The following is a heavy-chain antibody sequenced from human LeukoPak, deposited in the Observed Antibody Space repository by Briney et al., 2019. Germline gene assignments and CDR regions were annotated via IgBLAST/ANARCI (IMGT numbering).Heavy chain of an antibody. V-gene: IGHV4-59*12. CDR3: ARRPVGATGAFDI. CDR2: IYYSGST. D-gene: IGHD1-26*01. J-gene: IGHJ3*02. CDR1: GGSISTYY. Sequence: PSETLSLTCTVSGGSISTYYWSWIRQPPGKGLEWIGYIYYSGSTNYNPSLKSRVTVSVDTSKNQFSLKLSSVTAAHTAVYYCARRPVGATGAFDIWGQGTMVTVSS.